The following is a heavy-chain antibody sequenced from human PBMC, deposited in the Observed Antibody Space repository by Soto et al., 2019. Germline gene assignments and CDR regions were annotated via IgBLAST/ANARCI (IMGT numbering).Heavy chain of an antibody. Sequence: EVRLLESGGGLIQPGGSLRLSCAATGFTFSSYAMSWVRQTPGKGLEWDSTIVPSGASTHYADSVKARFTISRDNFKNPLFLHINSLRDEDTALYHCAKLYFFVSTSFYRHLDLWGQVALVTVSS. CDR1: GFTFSSYA. CDR3: AKLYFFVSTSFYRHLDL. J-gene: IGHJ4*02. CDR2: IVPSGAST. V-gene: IGHV3-23*01. D-gene: IGHD3-22*01.